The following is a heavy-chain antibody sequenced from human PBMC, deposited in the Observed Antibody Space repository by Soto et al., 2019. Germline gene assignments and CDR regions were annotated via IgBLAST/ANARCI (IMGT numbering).Heavy chain of an antibody. V-gene: IGHV1-58*01. D-gene: IGHD3-9*01. Sequence: AASVKVSCKASGFTFTSSAVQWVRQARGQRLEWIGWIVVGSGNTYYAQKFQERVNITRDMSTSTAYMELSSLRSEDTAVYYCAAEGLVPYYFDYWGQGTLVTAPQ. CDR1: GFTFTSSA. J-gene: IGHJ4*02. CDR2: IVVGSGNT. CDR3: AAEGLVPYYFDY.